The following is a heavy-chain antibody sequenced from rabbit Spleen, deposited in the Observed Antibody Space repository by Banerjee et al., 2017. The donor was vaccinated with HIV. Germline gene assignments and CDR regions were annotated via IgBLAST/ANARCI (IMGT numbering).Heavy chain of an antibody. J-gene: IGHJ6*01. CDR3: AKRMNGDGGYIDL. CDR2: IAGDSSGFT. CDR1: GFSFSSNEY. V-gene: IGHV1S40*01. D-gene: IGHD1-1*01. Sequence: QSLEESGGDLVKPEGSLTLTCTASGFSFSSNEYMCWVRQAPGKGLEWISCIAGDSSGFTYSATWAKGRFTCSKTSSTTVTLQMTSLTVADTATYFCAKRMNGDGGYIDLWGPGTLVTVS.